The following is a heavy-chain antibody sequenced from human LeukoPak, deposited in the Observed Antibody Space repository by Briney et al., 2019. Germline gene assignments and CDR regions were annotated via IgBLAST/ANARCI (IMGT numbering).Heavy chain of an antibody. D-gene: IGHD1/OR15-1a*01. CDR2: ISDSGDNT. V-gene: IGHV3-23*01. J-gene: IGHJ4*02. Sequence: PGGSLRPSCAASGFTLRTYAMSWVRQAPGKGLEWVSAISDSGDNTHYADSVKGWFTISRDSSKSTLYLQMNSLRADDTAVYYCAKVYWNNYYYDYWGQGTLVTVSS. CDR1: GFTLRTYA. CDR3: AKVYWNNYYYDY.